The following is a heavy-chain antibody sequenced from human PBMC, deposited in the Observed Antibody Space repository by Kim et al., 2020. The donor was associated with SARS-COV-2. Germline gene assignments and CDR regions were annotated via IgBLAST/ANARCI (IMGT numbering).Heavy chain of an antibody. CDR2: IYYSGST. V-gene: IGHV4-39*01. D-gene: IGHD3-9*01. J-gene: IGHJ5*02. CDR1: GGSISSSSYY. CDR3: ARRGYFDFLNWFDP. Sequence: SETLSLTCTVSGGSISSSSYYWGWIRQPPGKGLEWIGSIYYSGSTYYNPSLKSRVTISVDTSKNQFSLKLSSVTAADTAVYYCARRGYFDFLNWFDPWGQGTLVTVSS.